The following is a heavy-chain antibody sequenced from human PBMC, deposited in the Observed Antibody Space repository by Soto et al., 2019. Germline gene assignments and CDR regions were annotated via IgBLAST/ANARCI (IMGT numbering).Heavy chain of an antibody. D-gene: IGHD3-16*01. CDR3: ATSGRNDYSPLDH. J-gene: IGHJ4*02. Sequence: GGSLRLSCAGSGISFSDYYLNWIRQAPGKGLEWIAYIGRTNAHYADSVKGRFTISRDNARNSLYLQMDSLRAGDTAVYYCATSGRNDYSPLDHWGQGTLVTVSS. CDR1: GISFSDYY. V-gene: IGHV3-11*06. CDR2: IGRTNA.